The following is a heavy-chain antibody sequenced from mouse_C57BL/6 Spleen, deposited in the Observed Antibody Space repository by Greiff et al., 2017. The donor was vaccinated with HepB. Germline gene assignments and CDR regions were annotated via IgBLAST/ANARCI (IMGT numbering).Heavy chain of an antibody. Sequence: EVQRVESGPGLVKPSQSLSLTCSVTGYSITSGYYWNWIRQFPGNKLEWMGYISYDGSNNYNPSLKNRISITRDTSKNQFFLKLNSVTTEDTATYYCARVNSGFDYWGQGTTLTVSS. V-gene: IGHV3-6*01. CDR2: ISYDGSN. CDR1: GYSITSGYY. J-gene: IGHJ2*01. CDR3: ARVNSGFDY.